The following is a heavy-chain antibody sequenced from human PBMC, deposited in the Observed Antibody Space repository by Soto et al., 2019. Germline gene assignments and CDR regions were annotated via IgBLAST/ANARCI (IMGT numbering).Heavy chain of an antibody. J-gene: IGHJ6*02. Sequence: QLQLQESGPGLVKPSETLSLTCTVSGGSISSSSYYWGWIRQPPGKGLEWIGSIYYSGSTYYNPSLKSRVTIPVDTSKNQFSLKLSSVTAADTAVYYCARQRAKDYDILTGFVYYYYGMDVWGQGTTVTVSS. CDR2: IYYSGST. D-gene: IGHD3-9*01. CDR1: GGSISSSSYY. CDR3: ARQRAKDYDILTGFVYYYYGMDV. V-gene: IGHV4-39*01.